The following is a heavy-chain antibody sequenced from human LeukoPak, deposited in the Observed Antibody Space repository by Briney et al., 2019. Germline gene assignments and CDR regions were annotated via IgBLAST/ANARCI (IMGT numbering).Heavy chain of an antibody. D-gene: IGHD2-2*01. J-gene: IGHJ3*02. CDR1: GFTFSDYY. Sequence: GGSLRLSCAASGFTFSDYYMSWIRQTPGKGLEWVSYISDSSGYKNYADSLKGRFTISRDNAKNSVYLQMDSLRAEDTAIYYCARGLRRDCDSTSCWAALDIWGQGTMVTVSS. V-gene: IGHV3-11*03. CDR2: ISDSSGYK. CDR3: ARGLRRDCDSTSCWAALDI.